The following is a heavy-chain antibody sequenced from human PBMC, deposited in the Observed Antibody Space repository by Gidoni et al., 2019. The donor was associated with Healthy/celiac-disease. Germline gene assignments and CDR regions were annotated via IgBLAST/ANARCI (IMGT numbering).Heavy chain of an antibody. J-gene: IGHJ2*01. CDR2: FDPEDGET. D-gene: IGHD2-2*01. Sequence: QVQLVQSGAEVKKPGSSVKVSCKVSGYTLTELSMNWVRQAPGKGLEWMGGFDPEDGETIYAQKFQGRVTMTEDTSTDTAYMELSSLRSEDTAVYYCATGYIVVVPAAIGRWYFDLWGRGTLVTVSS. CDR3: ATGYIVVVPAAIGRWYFDL. V-gene: IGHV1-24*01. CDR1: GYTLTELS.